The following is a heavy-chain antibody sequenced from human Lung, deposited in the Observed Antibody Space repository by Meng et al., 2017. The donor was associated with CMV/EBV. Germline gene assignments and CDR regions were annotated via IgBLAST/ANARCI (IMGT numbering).Heavy chain of an antibody. CDR3: AKFLSWEPDDAFDI. D-gene: IGHD1-26*01. CDR1: GFTFSRYD. Sequence: GESXKISCAASGFTFSRYDMHWVRQAPGKGLEWVAFMRHDGSNHYYADSVKGRFTIPRDNSKNTLYLKMNSLRAEDTAVYYCAKFLSWEPDDAFDIWGQGTXVTVSS. J-gene: IGHJ3*02. CDR2: MRHDGSNH. V-gene: IGHV3-30*02.